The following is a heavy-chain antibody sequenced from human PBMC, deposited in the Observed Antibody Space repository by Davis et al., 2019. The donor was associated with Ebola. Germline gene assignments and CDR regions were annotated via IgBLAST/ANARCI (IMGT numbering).Heavy chain of an antibody. CDR1: GFTFTRYS. Sequence: GESLKISCAASGFTFTRYSMNWVRQAPGKGLEWVSYISSSSSTIYYADSVKGRFTISRDNAKNSLYLQMNSLRDEDTALYFCARAGVNSYDSSGYYYDYWGQGTLVTVSS. CDR3: ARAGVNSYDSSGYYYDY. D-gene: IGHD3-22*01. J-gene: IGHJ4*02. V-gene: IGHV3-48*02. CDR2: ISSSSSTI.